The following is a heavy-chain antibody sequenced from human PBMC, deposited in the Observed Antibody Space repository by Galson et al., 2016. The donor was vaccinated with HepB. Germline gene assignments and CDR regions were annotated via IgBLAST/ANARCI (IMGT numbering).Heavy chain of an antibody. Sequence: SETLSLTCTVSGVSINTYYWTWIRQPAGKALEWIGRMFASGTTVYNPSLESRVTMSIDRSKNQFSLRLSSVTAADTAVYYCAREEDGYWGQGILVTVSS. CDR1: GVSINTYY. CDR2: MFASGTT. V-gene: IGHV4-4*07. J-gene: IGHJ4*02. CDR3: AREEDGY.